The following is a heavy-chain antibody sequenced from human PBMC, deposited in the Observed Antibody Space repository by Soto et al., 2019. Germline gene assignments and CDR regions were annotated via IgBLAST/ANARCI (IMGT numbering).Heavy chain of an antibody. CDR2: IYYSGST. Sequence: SETLSLTCTVSGGSISSSSYYWGCIRQPPGKGLEWIGTIYYSGSTYHNPSLKSRVTISVDTSKNQFSLRLSSVTAADTAVFYCARMAADYDSSGYFFQHWGQGTLVTVSS. J-gene: IGHJ1*01. CDR3: ARMAADYDSSGYFFQH. D-gene: IGHD3-22*01. CDR1: GGSISSSSYY. V-gene: IGHV4-39*01.